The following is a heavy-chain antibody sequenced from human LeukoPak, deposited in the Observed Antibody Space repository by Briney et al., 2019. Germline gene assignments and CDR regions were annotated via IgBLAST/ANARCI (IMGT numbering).Heavy chain of an antibody. V-gene: IGHV1-69*05. Sequence: SVKVSCKASGGTFSSYAISWVRQAPGQGLEWMGGIIPIFGTANYAQKFQGRVTITTDESTSTAYMELSSLRSEDTAVYYCARRNRMGGSYYEDYWFDPWGQGTLVTVSS. CDR3: ARRNRMGGSYYEDYWFDP. CDR1: GGTFSSYA. D-gene: IGHD1-26*01. J-gene: IGHJ5*02. CDR2: IIPIFGTA.